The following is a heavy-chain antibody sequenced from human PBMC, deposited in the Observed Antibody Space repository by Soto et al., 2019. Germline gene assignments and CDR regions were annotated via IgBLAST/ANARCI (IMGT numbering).Heavy chain of an antibody. J-gene: IGHJ3*02. CDR3: ARISAAVSNAFDM. CDR1: GFSFSDHY. CDR2: SRNKPKKYTT. Sequence: EVQLVESGGGLVQPGGSLRLSCAGSGFSFSDHYMDWVRQAPGKGLEWVGRSRNKPKKYTTEYAASVKGRFTSSRDDSKNSLYLQMNSLKTEDTTLYYCARISAAVSNAFDMWGQGTMVTVSS. V-gene: IGHV3-72*01. D-gene: IGHD6-13*01.